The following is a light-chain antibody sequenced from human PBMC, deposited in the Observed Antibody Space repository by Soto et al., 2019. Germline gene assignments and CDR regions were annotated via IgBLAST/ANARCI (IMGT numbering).Light chain of an antibody. V-gene: IGLV2-14*03. CDR3: SSYTSSSTLV. Sequence: QSALTQPASVSGSPGQSITFSCTGTSSDVGGYNYVSWYQQHPGTAPKLIIFDVSNRPSGVSNRFSGSKSGNTASLTISGLQAEDEADYYCSSYTSSSTLVFGGGTNVPVL. CDR2: DVS. CDR1: SSDVGGYNY. J-gene: IGLJ2*01.